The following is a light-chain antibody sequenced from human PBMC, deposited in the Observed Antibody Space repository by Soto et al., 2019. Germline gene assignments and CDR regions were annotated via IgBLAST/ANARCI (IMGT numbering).Light chain of an antibody. CDR3: AAWDDSLNVVI. CDR1: SSNIESNS. CDR2: GDN. J-gene: IGLJ2*01. V-gene: IGLV1-44*01. Sequence: QSVLTQPPSASGTPGQRVTISCSGSSSNIESNSVNWYQQLPGTAPKLLIYGDNQRPSGVPDRFSGSKSGTSASLVISGLQSDDEADYHWAAWDDSLNVVIFGGGTKLTV.